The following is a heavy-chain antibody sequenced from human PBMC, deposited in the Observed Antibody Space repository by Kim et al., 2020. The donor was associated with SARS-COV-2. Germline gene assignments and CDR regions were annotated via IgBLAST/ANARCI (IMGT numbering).Heavy chain of an antibody. V-gene: IGHV1-69*13. Sequence: SVKVSCKASGGTFSSYAISWVRQAPGQGLEWMGGIIPIFGTANYAQKFQGRVTITADESTSTAYMERSSLRSEDTAVYYCAGVSDSGLNLGYWGQGTLVTVSS. CDR1: GGTFSSYA. J-gene: IGHJ4*02. D-gene: IGHD5-12*01. CDR3: AGVSDSGLNLGY. CDR2: IIPIFGTA.